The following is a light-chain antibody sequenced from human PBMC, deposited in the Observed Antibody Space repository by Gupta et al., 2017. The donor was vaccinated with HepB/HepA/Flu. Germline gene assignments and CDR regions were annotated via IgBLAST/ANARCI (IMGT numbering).Light chain of an antibody. V-gene: IGKV3-20*01. CDR2: GAS. J-gene: IGKJ2*01. CDR1: QSISGSH. Sequence: EIVLTQSPGTLSLSPGERVTLSRRASQSISGSHLAWYQQKPGQAPRLLIYGASSRATGIPDRFSGSGSGTDFTLTISRLEPEDFAVYYCQQCGFSPNTFGQGTKLEIK. CDR3: QQCGFSPNT.